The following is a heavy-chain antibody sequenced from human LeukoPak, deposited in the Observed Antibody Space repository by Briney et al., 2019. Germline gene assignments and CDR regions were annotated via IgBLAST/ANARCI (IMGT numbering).Heavy chain of an antibody. CDR1: GYTFTGYY. J-gene: IGHJ3*02. Sequence: ASVKVSCKASGYTFTGYYMHWVRQAPGQGLEWMGWINPNSGGTNYAQKFQGRVTMTRDTSISTAYMELSRLRSDDTAVYYCAKPYCCSTSCFGSFDIWGQGTMVTVSS. CDR2: INPNSGGT. V-gene: IGHV1-2*02. D-gene: IGHD2-2*01. CDR3: AKPYCCSTSCFGSFDI.